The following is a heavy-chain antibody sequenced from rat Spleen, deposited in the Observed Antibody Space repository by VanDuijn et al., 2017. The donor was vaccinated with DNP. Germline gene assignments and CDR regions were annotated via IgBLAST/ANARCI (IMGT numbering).Heavy chain of an antibody. D-gene: IGHD1-12*02. CDR3: ARLGYYSYFDY. CDR1: GFTFSDYN. V-gene: IGHV5-7*01. CDR2: ISYDGSST. J-gene: IGHJ2*01. Sequence: EVQLVKSGGGLVQPGRSLKLSCAASGFTFSDYNMAWVRQAPKKGLEWVATISYDGSSTYYRDSVKGRFTISRDNAKSTLYLQMDSLRFEDTATYYCARLGYYSYFDYWGQGVMVTVSS.